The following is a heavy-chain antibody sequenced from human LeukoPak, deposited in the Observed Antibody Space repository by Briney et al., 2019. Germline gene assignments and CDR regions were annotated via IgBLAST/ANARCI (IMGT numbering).Heavy chain of an antibody. Sequence: GGSLRLSCTASGFAFSSYGMHWVRQAPGKGLEWVAVIWYDGSNKYYADSVKGRFTISRDNSKNTLYLQMNSLRAEDTAVYYCARNYYDSSGGNWFDPWGQGTLVTVSS. V-gene: IGHV3-33*08. CDR1: GFAFSSYG. D-gene: IGHD3-22*01. J-gene: IGHJ5*02. CDR2: IWYDGSNK. CDR3: ARNYYDSSGGNWFDP.